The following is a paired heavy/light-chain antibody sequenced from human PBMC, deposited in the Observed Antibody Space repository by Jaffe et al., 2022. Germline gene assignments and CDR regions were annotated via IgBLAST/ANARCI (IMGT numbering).Light chain of an antibody. CDR2: DAS. Sequence: EIVLTQSPATLSLSPGERATLSCRASQSVSSYLAWYQQKPGQAPRLLIYDASNRATGIPARFSGSGSGTDFTLTISSLEPEDFAVYYCQQRSNWPLLYTFGQGTKLEIK. CDR3: QQRSNWPLLYT. V-gene: IGKV3-11*01. CDR1: QSVSSY. J-gene: IGKJ2*01.
Heavy chain of an antibody. CDR3: ARSLLYYYDSSGYSRDAFDI. Sequence: QVQLQESGPGLVKPSQTLSLTCTVSGGSISSGSYYWSWIRQPAGKGLEWIGRIYTSGSTNYNPSLKSRVTISVDTSKNQFSLKLSSVTAADTAVYYCARSLLYYYDSSGYSRDAFDIWGQGTMVTVSS. V-gene: IGHV4-61*02. J-gene: IGHJ3*02. D-gene: IGHD3-22*01. CDR2: IYTSGST. CDR1: GGSISSGSYY.